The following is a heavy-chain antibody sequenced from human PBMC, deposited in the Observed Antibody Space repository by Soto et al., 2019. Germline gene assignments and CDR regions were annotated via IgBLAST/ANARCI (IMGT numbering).Heavy chain of an antibody. J-gene: IGHJ4*02. D-gene: IGHD2-2*01. CDR1: GFTFSSYG. CDR3: ANTAIYGPIVPAASLDY. CDR2: ISYDGSNK. Sequence: PGGSLRLSCAASGFTFSSYGMHWVRQAPGKGLEWVAFISYDGSNKYYADSVKGRFTISRDNSKNTLYLQMNSLRAEDTAVYYCANTAIYGPIVPAASLDYWGQGTLVTVSS. V-gene: IGHV3-30*18.